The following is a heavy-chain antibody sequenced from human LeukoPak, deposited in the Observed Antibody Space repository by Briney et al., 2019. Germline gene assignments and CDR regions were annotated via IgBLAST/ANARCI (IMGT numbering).Heavy chain of an antibody. J-gene: IGHJ3*02. V-gene: IGHV1-69*04. CDR2: IIPILGIA. D-gene: IGHD4-17*01. CDR3: ARVMTVTSDI. Sequence: GASVKVSCKASGYTFTSYYMHWVRQAPGQGLEWMGRIIPILGIANYAQKFQGRVTITADKSTSAAYMELSSLRSEDTAVYYCARVMTVTSDIWGQGTMVTVSS. CDR1: GYTFTSYY.